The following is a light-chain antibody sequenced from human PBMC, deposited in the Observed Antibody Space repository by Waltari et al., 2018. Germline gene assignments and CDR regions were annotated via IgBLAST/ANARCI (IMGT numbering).Light chain of an antibody. V-gene: IGLV2-14*01. CDR3: SSYTTSSAPGV. Sequence: QSALTQPASVSGSPGQSITISSSGTYSDVGAYDFVSWYQQHPGKAPHLIIYEVSNRPSGISNRFSASKSGNTASLTISGLQAEDEADYYCSSYTTSSAPGVFGTGTRVTVL. CDR2: EVS. J-gene: IGLJ1*01. CDR1: YSDVGAYDF.